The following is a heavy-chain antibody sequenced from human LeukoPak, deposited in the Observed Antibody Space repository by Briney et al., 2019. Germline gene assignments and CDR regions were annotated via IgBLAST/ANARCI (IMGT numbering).Heavy chain of an antibody. J-gene: IGHJ4*02. Sequence: GGSLRLSCAASGFTFSSYAMSWVRPAPGKGLEWVSAISGSGRSTYYPDSVKGPFTITRDQSKNSSNMQMNRRRAEDTVVYYGAKGSDVVARHCTFDYWGQGTLVTVSS. V-gene: IGHV3-23*01. CDR1: GFTFSSYA. CDR2: ISGSGRST. D-gene: IGHD2-21*01. CDR3: AKGSDVVARHCTFDY.